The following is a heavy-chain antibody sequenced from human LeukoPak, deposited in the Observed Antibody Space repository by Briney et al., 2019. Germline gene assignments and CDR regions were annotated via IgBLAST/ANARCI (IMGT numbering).Heavy chain of an antibody. CDR3: ARRQTEAAGYADNGNWLDP. V-gene: IGHV3-33*01. D-gene: IGHD5-12*01. CDR2: IWYDGQNK. Sequence: GGSLRLSCAASGFTFSSYGMHWVRQAPGKGLEWVAVIWYDGQNKYYAHSVKGRFTISRDNSKNTLYLQMISLRAEDTAVYYCARRQTEAAGYADNGNWLDPWGQGTLVTVSS. J-gene: IGHJ5*02. CDR1: GFTFSSYG.